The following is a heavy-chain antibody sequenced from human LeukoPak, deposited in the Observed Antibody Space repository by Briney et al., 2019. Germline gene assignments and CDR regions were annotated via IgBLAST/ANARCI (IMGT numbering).Heavy chain of an antibody. D-gene: IGHD2-2*01. Sequence: GGSLRLSCAASGFTFSSYGMHWVRQAPGKGLEWVAFIRYDGSNNYYADSVKGRFTISRDNSKNTLYLQMNSLRAEDTAVYYCAKDAKLQPAALDYWGQGTLVTVSS. V-gene: IGHV3-30*02. CDR2: IRYDGSNN. CDR3: AKDAKLQPAALDY. CDR1: GFTFSSYG. J-gene: IGHJ4*02.